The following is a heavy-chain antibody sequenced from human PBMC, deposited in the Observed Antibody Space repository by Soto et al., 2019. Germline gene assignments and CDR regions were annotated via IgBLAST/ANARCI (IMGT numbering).Heavy chain of an antibody. Sequence: QIQLVQSGAEVKKPGASVKVSCKASGYTFTDHGISWVRQAPGQGFEWMGWISAYNDYTAYAQKFQGRVTMTTDKNTDPAAMELRSLPSDDTALYYCAKDRPRVTQNLLDAYWGQGTLVTVSS. CDR2: ISAYNDYT. D-gene: IGHD4-4*01. CDR3: AKDRPRVTQNLLDAY. V-gene: IGHV1-18*01. CDR1: GYTFTDHG. J-gene: IGHJ4*02.